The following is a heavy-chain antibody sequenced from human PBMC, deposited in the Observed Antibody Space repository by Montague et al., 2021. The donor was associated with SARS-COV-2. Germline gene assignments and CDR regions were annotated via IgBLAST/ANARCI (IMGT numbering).Heavy chain of an antibody. D-gene: IGHD5-18*01. CDR2: IYYSGST. Sequence: SETLSLTCTVSGASISSYYWSWIRQPPGKGLEWIGYIYYSGSTNYNPSLKSRVTISLDTSKNQFSLKLNSVTAADTAVYYCASGSYGPDAFDIWGRGTMVTVSS. CDR1: GASISSYY. V-gene: IGHV4-59*01. CDR3: ASGSYGPDAFDI. J-gene: IGHJ3*02.